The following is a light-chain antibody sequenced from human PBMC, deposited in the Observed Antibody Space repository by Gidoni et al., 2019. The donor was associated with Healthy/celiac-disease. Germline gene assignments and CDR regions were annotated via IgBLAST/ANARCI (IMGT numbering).Light chain of an antibody. J-gene: IGLJ2*01. CDR2: GNS. V-gene: IGLV1-40*01. CDR3: QSYDSSLSGPVV. CDR1: SSNIGAGYD. Sequence: QSVLPQPPSVSGAPGQRVTISCTGRSSNIGAGYDVHWYQQLPGTAPKLLIYGNSNRPSGVPDRFSGSKSGTSASLAITGRQAEDESDYYCQSYDSSLSGPVVFGGGTKLTVL.